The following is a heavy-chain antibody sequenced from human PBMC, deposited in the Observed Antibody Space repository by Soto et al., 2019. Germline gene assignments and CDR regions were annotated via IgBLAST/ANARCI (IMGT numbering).Heavy chain of an antibody. CDR3: AKYGSTEAEGSTLDY. CDR2: IYYTGSP. Sequence: SETLSLTCTVSGDSINNYYWSWIRQPPGKRLEWIGYIYYTGSPTYNPSLESRVTMSVDTSKTQFSLKLNYVNAADTAVYYCAKYGSTEAEGSTLDYWGRGTLVTVSS. V-gene: IGHV4-59*01. CDR1: GDSINNYY. J-gene: IGHJ4*02. D-gene: IGHD2-15*01.